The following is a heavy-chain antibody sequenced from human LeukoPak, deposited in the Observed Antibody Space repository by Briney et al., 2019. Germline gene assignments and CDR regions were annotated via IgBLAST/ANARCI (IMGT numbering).Heavy chain of an antibody. CDR3: ARLWLGGPYSSSWYADRDDY. D-gene: IGHD6-13*01. CDR2: MNPNSGNT. Sequence: GASVKVSCKASGYTFTSYDINWVRQATGQGLEWMGWMNPNSGNTGYAQKFQGRVTMTRNTSISTAYMELSSLRSEDTAVYYCARLWLGGPYSSSWYADRDDYWGQGTLVTVPS. J-gene: IGHJ4*02. V-gene: IGHV1-8*01. CDR1: GYTFTSYD.